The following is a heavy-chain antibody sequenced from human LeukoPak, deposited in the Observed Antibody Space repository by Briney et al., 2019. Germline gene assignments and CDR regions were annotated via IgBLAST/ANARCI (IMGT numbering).Heavy chain of an antibody. CDR1: GFTASGYW. J-gene: IGHJ4*02. D-gene: IGHD2/OR15-2a*01. CDR3: ARDGRGPISLDY. Sequence: GGSLRLSCAASGFTASGYWMHWVRQHPARGLMWLSYITEDGSGKSYEDSVRGRFTISRDNAKNTVHLQMNSLRVDDTAVYYCARDGRGPISLDYWGQGTPVTVSS. V-gene: IGHV3-74*01. CDR2: ITEDGSGK.